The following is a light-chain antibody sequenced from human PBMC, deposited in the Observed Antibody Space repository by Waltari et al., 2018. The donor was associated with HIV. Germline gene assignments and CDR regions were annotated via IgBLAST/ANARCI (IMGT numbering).Light chain of an antibody. CDR2: GKT. CDR3: NSRDSSGNHYV. Sequence: SSELTQDPAVSVALGQTVRITCQGDSLRSYYASWYQLQPGQAPMLVISGKTIRPSGIPDRFSGSSSGNTASLTITGAQAEDEADYYCNSRDSSGNHYVFGNGTKVTVL. J-gene: IGLJ1*01. CDR1: SLRSYY. V-gene: IGLV3-19*01.